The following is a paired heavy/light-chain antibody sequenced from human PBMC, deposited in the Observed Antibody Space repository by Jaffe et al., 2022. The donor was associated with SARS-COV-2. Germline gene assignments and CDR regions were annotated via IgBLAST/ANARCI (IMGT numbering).Light chain of an antibody. CDR1: QSISTW. CDR3: QQYNSYLT. Sequence: DIQMTQSPSSLSASVGDSVTITCRASQSISTWLAWYQQKPGKAPKLLIYKATSLESGVPSRFSGSGSGTEFTLSISSLQPDDIATYYCQQYNSYLTFGQGTKVEIK. CDR2: KAT. J-gene: IGKJ1*01. V-gene: IGKV1-5*03.
Heavy chain of an antibody. CDR1: GFTLSNAW. Sequence: EVQLVESGGGLIKPGGSLTLSCTASGFTLSNAWMSWVRQAPGKGLEWVGRIKSKPDGGATDYAAPVRGRFTISKDDSRNTLYLQMNSLRTEDTAVYYCATLAPMSGYSGYGRYWGQGTLVTVSS. CDR2: IKSKPDGGAT. J-gene: IGHJ4*02. V-gene: IGHV3-15*01. CDR3: ATLAPMSGYSGYGRY. D-gene: IGHD5-12*01.